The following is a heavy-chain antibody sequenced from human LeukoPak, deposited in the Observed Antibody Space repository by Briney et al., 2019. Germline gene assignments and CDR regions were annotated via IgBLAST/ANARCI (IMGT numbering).Heavy chain of an antibody. J-gene: IGHJ4*02. CDR3: ARDLELGIAARPLDY. Sequence: PGGSLRLSCAASGFTFSSYSMNWVRQAPGKGLEWVAVIWYDGSNKYYADSVKGRFTISRDNSKNTLYLQMNSLRAEDTAAYYCARDLELGIAARPLDYWGQGTLVTVSS. CDR1: GFTFSSYS. D-gene: IGHD6-6*01. CDR2: IWYDGSNK. V-gene: IGHV3-33*08.